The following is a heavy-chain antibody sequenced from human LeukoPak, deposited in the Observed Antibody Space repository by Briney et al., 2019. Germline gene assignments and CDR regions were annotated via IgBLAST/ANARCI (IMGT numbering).Heavy chain of an antibody. CDR3: ARRPDSSGYQFDY. V-gene: IGHV4-34*01. CDR2: INHSGST. J-gene: IGHJ4*02. Sequence: SETLSLTCAVYGGSFSGYYWSWIRQPPGKGLEWIGEINHSGSTNYNPSLKSRVTISVDTSKNQFSLKLSSVTAADTAVYYCARRPDSSGYQFDYWGQGTLVTVPS. CDR1: GGSFSGYY. D-gene: IGHD3-22*01.